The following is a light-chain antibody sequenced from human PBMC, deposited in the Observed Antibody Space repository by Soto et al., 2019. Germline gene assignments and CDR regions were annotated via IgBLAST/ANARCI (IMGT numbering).Light chain of an antibody. V-gene: IGKV1-27*01. Sequence: DTHMTQSPYSLSASVGYRVTITCRASDAISIYLAWYQQKPGKVPNLLIYGASTLQSGVPSRFSGSGSGTDFTLTISSLQPEDVATYYCQKYNNVPFTFGPGTKVEIK. CDR1: DAISIY. CDR2: GAS. J-gene: IGKJ3*01. CDR3: QKYNNVPFT.